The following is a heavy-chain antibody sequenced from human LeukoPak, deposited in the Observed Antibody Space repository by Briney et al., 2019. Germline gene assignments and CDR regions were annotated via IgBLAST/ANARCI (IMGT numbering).Heavy chain of an antibody. J-gene: IGHJ3*02. Sequence: PGGSLRLSCAASGFTFSDYYMSWIRQAPGKGLEWVANIKQDGSEKYYVDSVKGRFTISRDNAKNSLYLQMNSLRAEDTAVYYCARANGRDAFDIWGQGTMVTVSS. CDR2: IKQDGSEK. V-gene: IGHV3-7*01. CDR3: ARANGRDAFDI. CDR1: GFTFSDYY.